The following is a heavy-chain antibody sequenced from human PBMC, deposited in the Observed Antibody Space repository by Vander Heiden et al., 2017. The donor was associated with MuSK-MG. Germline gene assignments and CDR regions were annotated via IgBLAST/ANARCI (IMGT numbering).Heavy chain of an antibody. J-gene: IGHJ3*02. D-gene: IGHD3-16*02. Sequence: AASGFTFSSYAMSWVRQAPGKGLEWVSAIRGSSGSTYYADSVKGRFTISRYNSKNTLYLQMNSLRAEDTAVYYCAKSEYYDYVWGIYRDYACAFDIWGDGTMVDLSS. CDR1: GFTFSSYA. V-gene: IGHV3-23*01. CDR3: AKSEYYDYVWGIYRDYACAFDI. CDR2: IRGSSGST.